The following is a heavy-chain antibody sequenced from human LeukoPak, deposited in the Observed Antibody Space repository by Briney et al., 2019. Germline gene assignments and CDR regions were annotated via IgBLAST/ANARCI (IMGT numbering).Heavy chain of an antibody. CDR3: ARASPSMTYFDY. CDR2: IYYSGST. D-gene: IGHD2/OR15-2a*01. J-gene: IGHJ4*02. V-gene: IGHV4-39*07. CDR1: GGSISSSSYY. Sequence: SETLSLTCTVSGGSISSSSYYWGWIRQPPGKGLEWIGSIYYSGSTSYNPSLKSRVTISIDKSNNQFSLKLSSVTAADTAVYYCARASPSMTYFDYWGQGTLVTVSS.